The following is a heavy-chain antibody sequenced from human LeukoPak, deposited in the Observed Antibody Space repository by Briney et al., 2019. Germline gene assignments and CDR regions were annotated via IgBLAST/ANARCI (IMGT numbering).Heavy chain of an antibody. J-gene: IGHJ4*02. CDR1: GYTFTSYD. Sequence: ASVKVSCKASGYTFTSYDINWVRQATGQGLEWMGWINPNSGGTNYAQKFQGRVTMTRDTSISTAYMELSRLRSDDTAVYYCARRPPSVNSSSSAVQFWGQGTLVTVSS. CDR3: ARRPPSVNSSSSAVQF. V-gene: IGHV1-2*02. D-gene: IGHD6-6*01. CDR2: INPNSGGT.